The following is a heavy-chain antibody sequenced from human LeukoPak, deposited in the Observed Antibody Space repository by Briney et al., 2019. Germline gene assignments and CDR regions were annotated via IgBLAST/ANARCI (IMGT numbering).Heavy chain of an antibody. Sequence: PGGSLRLSCAASGFTFSNYAMHWVRQAPGKGLEWVAVISYDGSNKYYADSVKGRFTISRDNSKNTLYLQMNSLRAEDTAVYYCARARGIVVAYFDYWGQGTLVTVSS. D-gene: IGHD3-22*01. CDR3: ARARGIVVAYFDY. CDR2: ISYDGSNK. V-gene: IGHV3-30*04. J-gene: IGHJ4*02. CDR1: GFTFSNYA.